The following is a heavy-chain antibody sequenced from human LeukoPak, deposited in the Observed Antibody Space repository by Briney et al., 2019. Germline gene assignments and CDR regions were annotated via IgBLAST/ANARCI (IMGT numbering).Heavy chain of an antibody. CDR3: ARARSSWRFDF. J-gene: IGHJ4*02. CDR2: INPSGGST. CDR1: GYTFTSYY. D-gene: IGHD6-13*01. V-gene: IGHV1-46*01. Sequence: ASVKVSCEASGYTFTSYYVRWVRQAPGQGLEWMGKINPSGGSTSYVQKFQGRVNMTRDTSASTVYMELSSLRSEDTAVYYCARARSSWRFDFWGQGTLVTVSS.